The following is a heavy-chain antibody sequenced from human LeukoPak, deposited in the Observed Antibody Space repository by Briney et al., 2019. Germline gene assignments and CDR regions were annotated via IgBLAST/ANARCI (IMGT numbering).Heavy chain of an antibody. V-gene: IGHV1-2*02. CDR3: ASSPVYDYVWGSYRYRYDY. D-gene: IGHD3-16*02. CDR1: GYTFTSYY. CDR2: INPNSGGT. J-gene: IGHJ4*02. Sequence: ASVKVSCKASGYTFTSYYMHWVRQAPGQGLEWMGWINPNSGGTNYAQKFQGRVTMTRDTSISTAYMELSRLRSDDTAVYYCASSPVYDYVWGSYRYRYDYWGQGTLVTVSS.